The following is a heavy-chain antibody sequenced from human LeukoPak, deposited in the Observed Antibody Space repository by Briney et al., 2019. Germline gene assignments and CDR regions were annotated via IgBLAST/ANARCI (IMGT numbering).Heavy chain of an antibody. CDR3: ARDLGIAARPNWFDP. CDR1: GFTFSSYS. CDR2: ITASGTAM. D-gene: IGHD6-6*01. V-gene: IGHV3-48*01. J-gene: IGHJ5*02. Sequence: GGSLRLSCAASGFTFSSYSMNWVRQAPGKGLEWVSHITASGTAMFYADSVKGRFTISRDNAKNSLYLQMNSLRAEDTAVYYCARDLGIAARPNWFDPWGQGTLVTVSS.